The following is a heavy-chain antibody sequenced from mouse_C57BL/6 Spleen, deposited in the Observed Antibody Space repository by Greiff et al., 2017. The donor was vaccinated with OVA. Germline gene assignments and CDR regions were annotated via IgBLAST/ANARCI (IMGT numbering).Heavy chain of an antibody. CDR3: ARTDYDYDVYAMDY. CDR1: GFTFSDYY. V-gene: IGHV5-16*01. Sequence: EVKLMESEGGLVQPGSSMKLSCTASGFTFSDYYMAWVRQVPEKGLEWVANINYDGSSTYYLDSLKSRFIISRDNAKNILYLQMSSLKSEDTATYYCARTDYDYDVYAMDYWGQGTSVTVSS. J-gene: IGHJ4*01. D-gene: IGHD2-4*01. CDR2: INYDGSST.